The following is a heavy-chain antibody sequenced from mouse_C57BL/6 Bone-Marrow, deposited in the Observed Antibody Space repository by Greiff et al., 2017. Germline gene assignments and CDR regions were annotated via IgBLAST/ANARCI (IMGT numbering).Heavy chain of an antibody. CDR1: GYSFTGYF. J-gene: IGHJ1*03. V-gene: IGHV1-37*01. CDR2: INPYTGDT. D-gene: IGHD2-4*01. CDR3: ERNNDYGYWYFEV. Sequence: EVQLQQSGPELVKPGASVKISCKASGYSFTGYFMNWVKQSHGKSLEWIGRINPYTGDTFYNQKFKGKATLTVDKSSSTAHMELLSLTSEDYAVYDCERNNDYGYWYFEVWGTGTTVTVSA.